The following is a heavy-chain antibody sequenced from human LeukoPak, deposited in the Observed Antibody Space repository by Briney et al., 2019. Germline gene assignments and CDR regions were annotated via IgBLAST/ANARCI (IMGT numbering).Heavy chain of an antibody. CDR3: ARSITMVRGVFDY. CDR1: GYSFSNYW. V-gene: IGHV5-51*01. CDR2: IYPGDSDT. J-gene: IGHJ4*02. Sequence: KHGESLKISCKASGYSFSNYWIAWVRQMPGKVLEWMGIIYPGDSDTRYSPSFPGQVTISADKSIRTAYLQWSSLKASDTAMYYCARSITMVRGVFDYWGQGTLVTVSS. D-gene: IGHD3-10*01.